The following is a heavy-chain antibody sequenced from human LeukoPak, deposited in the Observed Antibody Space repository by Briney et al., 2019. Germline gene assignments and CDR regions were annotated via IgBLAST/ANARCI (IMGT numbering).Heavy chain of an antibody. CDR2: IRSKAYGGTT. D-gene: IGHD3/OR15-3a*01. J-gene: IGHJ4*02. Sequence: GGSLRLSCSTSGFIFSSYAMSWVRQAPGKGLEWVGFIRSKAYGGTTEYAASVKGRFTISRDDSKSIAYLQMNSLKTEDTAVYYCTRDPGLGFDYWGQGTLVTVSS. V-gene: IGHV3-49*04. CDR3: TRDPGLGFDY. CDR1: GFIFSSYA.